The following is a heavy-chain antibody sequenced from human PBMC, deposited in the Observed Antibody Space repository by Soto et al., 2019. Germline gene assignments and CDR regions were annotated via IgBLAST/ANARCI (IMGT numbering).Heavy chain of an antibody. V-gene: IGHV3-30*03. D-gene: IGHD2-15*01. CDR3: ARKGYGGRWSLDY. CDR1: GFTFSSYG. CDR2: ISYDGNRK. Sequence: QLQLVESWGGVVQPGRSLRLSCAASGFTFSSYGMHWARQAPGEGLEWVAVISYDGNRKYYADSVKGRFTISRDFSKNTVDLHMNSLRVEDTAVYFCARKGYGGRWSLDYWGQGILVTVSS. J-gene: IGHJ4*02.